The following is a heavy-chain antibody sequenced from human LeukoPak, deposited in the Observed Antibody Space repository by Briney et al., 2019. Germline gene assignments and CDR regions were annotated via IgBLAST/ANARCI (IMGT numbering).Heavy chain of an antibody. CDR1: GGSFSGYY. V-gene: IGHV4-34*01. J-gene: IGHJ4*02. CDR2: INHSGST. Sequence: SETLSLTCAVYGGSFSGYYWSWIRQPPGKGLEWIGEINHSGSTNYNPSLKSRVTISVDTSKNQFSLKLSSVTAADTAVCYCARRDSSGWYGTLDYWGQGTLVTVSS. CDR3: ARRDSSGWYGTLDY. D-gene: IGHD6-19*01.